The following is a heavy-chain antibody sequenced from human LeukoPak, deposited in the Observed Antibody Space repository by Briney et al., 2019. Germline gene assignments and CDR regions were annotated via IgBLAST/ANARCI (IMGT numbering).Heavy chain of an antibody. J-gene: IGHJ4*02. D-gene: IGHD3-10*01. CDR2: IYYSGST. CDR3: ARTGGANPTWFTYYFDY. CDR1: ADSISSSSYY. V-gene: IGHV4-39*01. Sequence: SETLSLTCTVSADSISSSSYYWGWIRQPPGKGLESIGSIYYSGSTYYNPSLKSRVTISADTSKNQFSLKLSSVTAADTAVYYCARTGGANPTWFTYYFDYWGQGTLVTVSS.